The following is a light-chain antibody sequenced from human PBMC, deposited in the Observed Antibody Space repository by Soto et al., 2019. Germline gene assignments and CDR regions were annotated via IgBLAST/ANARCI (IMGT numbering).Light chain of an antibody. CDR1: HSIRDC. CDR2: DVS. CDR3: QQYDIYVLT. V-gene: IGKV1-5*01. J-gene: IGKJ4*01. Sequence: DIQMTQSPSTLSASVGDSLTINCRASHSIRDCLAWYQQKPWQAPRLLIYDVSNLEIGVPSRCSGSGSGTQFALTVSILKPDDVEIYCCQQYDIYVLTFCCGNRVDI.